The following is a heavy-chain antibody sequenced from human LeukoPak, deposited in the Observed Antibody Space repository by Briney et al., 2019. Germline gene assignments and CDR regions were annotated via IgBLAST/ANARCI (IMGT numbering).Heavy chain of an antibody. V-gene: IGHV3-74*01. CDR1: GFTFRNRW. J-gene: IGHJ5*02. D-gene: IGHD1-14*01. CDR2: INRDGSIT. Sequence: GGSLRLSCVASGFTFRNRWMHWVRQVPGKGLVWMSHINRDGSITTYADSVKGRFTISRDNAKNTLSLQMNSLRVEDTATYYCKTNPDGLNWFSPWGQGTLVTVSS. CDR3: KTNPDGLNWFSP.